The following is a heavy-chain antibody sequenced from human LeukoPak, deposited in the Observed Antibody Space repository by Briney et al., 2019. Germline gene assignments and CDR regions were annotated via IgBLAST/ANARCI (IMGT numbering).Heavy chain of an antibody. Sequence: PSETLSLFCSVSGDFVINDNSIWSWIRQHPEKGLEWIGHFHPDGTTYYNPSLKSRLTISIDTSKNHFSLEMTSMTAADPAVYYCTRGADDYETGSWGQGTLVTVSS. D-gene: IGHD4-17*01. CDR2: FHPDGTT. J-gene: IGHJ1*01. CDR1: GDFVINDNSI. CDR3: TRGADDYETGS. V-gene: IGHV4-31*02.